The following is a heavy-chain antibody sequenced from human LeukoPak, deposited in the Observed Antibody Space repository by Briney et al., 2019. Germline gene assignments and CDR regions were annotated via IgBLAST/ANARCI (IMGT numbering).Heavy chain of an antibody. CDR1: GFTFSDYY. V-gene: IGHV3-11*04. D-gene: IGHD3-22*01. CDR2: ISNSGTTI. Sequence: GGSLRLSCAASGFTFSDYYMSWLRQAPGKGLEWVSYISNSGTTIYYADSVKGRFTISRDNAENSLYLQMNSLRVEDTAVYYCARDGNYYDSSGYFTYYFDYWGQGTLVAVSS. CDR3: ARDGNYYDSSGYFTYYFDY. J-gene: IGHJ4*02.